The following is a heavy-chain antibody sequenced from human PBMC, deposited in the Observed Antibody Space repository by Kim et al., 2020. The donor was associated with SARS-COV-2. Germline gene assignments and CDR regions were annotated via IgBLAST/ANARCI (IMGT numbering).Heavy chain of an antibody. CDR2: SYRGGNR. Sequence: SETLSLTCTVSGDSVSSGDYSWGWIRQPPGKGLEWVAYSYRGGNRYYNPSLESRVTISVDGSKNQFSLNLTSVTAADTAVYFCISSFCTSSTCYLGALDFWGQGTLVTVSS. CDR3: ISSFCTSSTCYLGALDF. D-gene: IGHD2-2*01. J-gene: IGHJ4*02. CDR1: GDSVSSGDYS. V-gene: IGHV4-30-2*01.